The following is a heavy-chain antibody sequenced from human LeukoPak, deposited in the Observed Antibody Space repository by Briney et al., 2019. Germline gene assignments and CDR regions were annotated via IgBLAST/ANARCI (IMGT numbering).Heavy chain of an antibody. CDR1: GDSVSNSGEA. Sequence: SQTLSLTCAISGDSVSNSGEAWNWIRQSPSRGLEWLGRTYYRSTWFNDYAVSVEGRITINPDTTKNHFSLHLNSVTPEDTAVYYCTKRWAMDVWGQGTTVTVSS. V-gene: IGHV6-1*01. CDR3: TKRWAMDV. D-gene: IGHD1-26*01. J-gene: IGHJ6*02. CDR2: TYYRSTWFN.